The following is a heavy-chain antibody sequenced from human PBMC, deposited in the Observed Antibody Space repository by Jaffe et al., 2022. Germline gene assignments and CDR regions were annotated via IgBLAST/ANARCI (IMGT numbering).Heavy chain of an antibody. Sequence: EVQLVQTAVEVKKPGESLKISCQGSGYNFTNYWIVWVRQKPGQGLEWMGNIYPGDSDTRYSPSFQGQVTISIDKSINTAYLQWSSLKASDTAMYYCVRRRGFYYYMDVWGKGTTVTVSS. CDR2: IYPGDSDT. J-gene: IGHJ6*03. V-gene: IGHV5-51*03. CDR1: GYNFTNYW. D-gene: IGHD3-10*01. CDR3: VRRRGFYYYMDV.